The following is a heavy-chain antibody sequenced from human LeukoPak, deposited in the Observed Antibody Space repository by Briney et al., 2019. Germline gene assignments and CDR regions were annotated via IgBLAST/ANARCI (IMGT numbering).Heavy chain of an antibody. J-gene: IGHJ4*02. CDR2: MSSDSTRS. V-gene: IGHV3-74*01. D-gene: IGHD4-11*01. Sequence: PGGSLRLSCEASGFTFSGYWMHWVRQAPGKGLVWVSRMSSDSTRSSHADSVKGRFTISRDNAKKMVYLQMNSLRVGDSAVYYCAAGPSSNGHQLPYWGQGTLVTVSS. CDR1: GFTFSGYW. CDR3: AAGPSSNGHQLPY.